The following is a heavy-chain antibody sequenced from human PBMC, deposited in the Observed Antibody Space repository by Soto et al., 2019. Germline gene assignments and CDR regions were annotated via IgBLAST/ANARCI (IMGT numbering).Heavy chain of an antibody. CDR3: ARQLGSSSISDYYYYMDV. J-gene: IGHJ6*03. Sequence: QVQLQQWGAGLLKPSETLSLTCAVYGGSFSGYYWSWIRQPPGKGLEWIGEINHSGSTNYNPSLKSRVTISVDTSKNQFSLKLSSVTAADTAVYYCARQLGSSSISDYYYYMDVWGKGTTVTVSS. D-gene: IGHD6-6*01. V-gene: IGHV4-34*01. CDR2: INHSGST. CDR1: GGSFSGYY.